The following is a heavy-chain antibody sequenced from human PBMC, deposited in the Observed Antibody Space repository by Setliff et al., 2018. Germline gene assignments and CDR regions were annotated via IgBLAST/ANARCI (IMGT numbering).Heavy chain of an antibody. CDR2: IYWNDEK. CDR1: GFSLSTSLVG. D-gene: IGHD2-21*01. J-gene: IGHJ4*02. CDR3: AHIAGGGNSPRHDY. V-gene: IGHV2-5*01. Sequence: SGPTLVNPTQTLTLTCTFSGFSLSTSLVGVGWIRQPPGKALEWLALIYWNDEKRYSPSLKSRLTIIKDTSKNQVVLTMTNMDPVDTATYYCAHIAGGGNSPRHDYWGQGTLVTVSS.